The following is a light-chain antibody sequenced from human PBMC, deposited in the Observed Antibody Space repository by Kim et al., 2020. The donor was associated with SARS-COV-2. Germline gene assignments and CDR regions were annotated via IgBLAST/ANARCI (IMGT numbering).Light chain of an antibody. CDR2: YKSDSDK. J-gene: IGLJ3*02. V-gene: IGLV5-39*01. CDR1: SGINVDTYR. Sequence: QPVLTQPASLSASPGASARFTCTLRSGINVDTYRIYWYQRKPGSLPRYILKYKSDSDKQQGSGVPSRFSGSKDASTNVGLLLISGLQSEDEADYYCAIWYSSTWVFGGGTQLTVL. CDR3: AIWYSSTWV.